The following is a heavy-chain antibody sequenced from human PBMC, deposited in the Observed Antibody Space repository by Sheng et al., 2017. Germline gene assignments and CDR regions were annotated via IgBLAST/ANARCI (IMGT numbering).Heavy chain of an antibody. V-gene: IGHV4-59*12. CDR3: ARVAAAGVKFDY. D-gene: IGHD6-13*01. CDR2: MYYSGST. Sequence: QVQLQESGPGLVKPSETLSLTCTVSGGSIINDYWSWIRQPPGKGLEWIGYMYYSGSTNYNPSLKSRVTISADMSKNQFSLKLSSVTAADTAVYYCARVAAAGVKFDYWARDPGHRLL. CDR1: GGSIINDY. J-gene: IGHJ4*03.